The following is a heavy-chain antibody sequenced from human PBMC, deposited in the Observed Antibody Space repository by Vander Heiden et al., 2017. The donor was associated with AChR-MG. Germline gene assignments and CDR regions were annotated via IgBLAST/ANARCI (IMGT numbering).Heavy chain of an antibody. V-gene: IGHV1-69*01. Sequence: QVQLVQSGAEVKKPGSSVKVSCQASGGTFSSHVIRWVRRAPGQGLEWMGGIIPIFGTATYAQKFQGRVTITADESTSTAYMELSSLRSEDTAVYYCARGTDLEMATIWAIDYWGQGTLVTVSS. CDR1: GGTFSSHV. D-gene: IGHD5-12*01. CDR3: ARGTDLEMATIWAIDY. J-gene: IGHJ4*02. CDR2: IIPIFGTA.